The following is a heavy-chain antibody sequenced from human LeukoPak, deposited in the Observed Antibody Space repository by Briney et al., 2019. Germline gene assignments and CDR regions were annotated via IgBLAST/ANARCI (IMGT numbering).Heavy chain of an antibody. V-gene: IGHV3-23*01. J-gene: IGHJ3*02. D-gene: IGHD3-16*02. CDR2: ISGSGGTT. CDR3: AKDPPTVIANAFHI. CDR1: GFTFSSFG. Sequence: PGGTLSLSCTASGFTFSSFGMSWLRRAPGKGLVCGASISGSGGTTYYADSVKGRFTISRDNSKNTLYLQMNSLRADHTAVYSCAKDPPTVIANAFHIWGQGTMVTVS.